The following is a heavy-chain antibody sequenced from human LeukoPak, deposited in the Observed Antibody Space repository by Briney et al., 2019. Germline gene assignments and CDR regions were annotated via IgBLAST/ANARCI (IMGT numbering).Heavy chain of an antibody. D-gene: IGHD2-2*01. CDR3: ATCGLCSSTSCPRSFYYDMEV. J-gene: IGHJ6*03. CDR1: GYTFTDYY. Sequence: ASVKVSCKVSGYTFTDYYMHWVQQAPGKGLEWMGLIDPEDGETIYAEKFQGRVTITADTSTDTAYMELSSLRSEDTAVYYCATCGLCSSTSCPRSFYYDMEVWGKGTTVTVSS. V-gene: IGHV1-69-2*01. CDR2: IDPEDGET.